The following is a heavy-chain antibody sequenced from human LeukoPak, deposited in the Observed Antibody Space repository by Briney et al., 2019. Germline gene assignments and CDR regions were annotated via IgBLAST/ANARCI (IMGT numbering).Heavy chain of an antibody. CDR3: TRGGYYYLDV. Sequence: PSETLSLTCTVSGGSISPYFWSWIRQTPEKGLEWIGYINYDGSTKYNPSLKSRVTISLDASKSQFSLKLSSVTAADTAVYYCTRGGYYYLDVWGKGTTVTISS. CDR2: INYDGST. V-gene: IGHV4-59*01. J-gene: IGHJ6*03. CDR1: GGSISPYF.